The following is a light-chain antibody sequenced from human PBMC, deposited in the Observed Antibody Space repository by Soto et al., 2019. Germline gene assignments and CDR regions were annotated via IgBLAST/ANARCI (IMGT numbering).Light chain of an antibody. CDR1: QSISSNY. J-gene: IGKJ5*01. CDR3: QQYGSSPIT. Sequence: IVLTQSPGTLSLSPGERATLSCRASQSISSNYLAWYQQKPGQAPRLLIYGASSRATGIPDRFSGSGSATDFTLTISRLEPEDFALYYCQQYGSSPITFGQGTRLEI. CDR2: GAS. V-gene: IGKV3-20*01.